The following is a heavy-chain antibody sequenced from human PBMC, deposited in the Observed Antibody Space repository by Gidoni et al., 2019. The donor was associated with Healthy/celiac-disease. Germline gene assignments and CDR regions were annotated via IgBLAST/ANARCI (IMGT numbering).Heavy chain of an antibody. J-gene: IGHJ6*03. CDR1: GGSFSGYY. D-gene: IGHD2-2*01. Sequence: QVQLQQWGAGLLKPSETLSLTCAVYGGSFSGYYWSWFRQPPGKGLEWIGEINHSGSTNYNPSLKSRVTISVDTSKNQFSLKLSSVTAADTAVYYCARGGNYCSSTSCYVIRYYYYYMDVWGKGTTVTVSS. CDR2: INHSGST. V-gene: IGHV4-34*01. CDR3: ARGGNYCSSTSCYVIRYYYYYMDV.